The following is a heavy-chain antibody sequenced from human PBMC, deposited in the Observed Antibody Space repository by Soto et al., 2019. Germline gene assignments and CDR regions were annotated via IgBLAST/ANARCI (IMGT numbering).Heavy chain of an antibody. CDR2: INPNSGGT. V-gene: IGHV1-2*04. D-gene: IGHD4-4*01. J-gene: IGHJ6*02. CDR3: ARETTVTTDDYYSGMDV. Sequence: ASVKVSCKASGYTFTGYYMHWVRQAPGQGLEWMGWINPNSGGTNYAQKFQGWVTMTRDTSISTAYMELSRLRSDDTAVYYCARETTVTTDDYYSGMDVWGQGTTVTVPS. CDR1: GYTFTGYY.